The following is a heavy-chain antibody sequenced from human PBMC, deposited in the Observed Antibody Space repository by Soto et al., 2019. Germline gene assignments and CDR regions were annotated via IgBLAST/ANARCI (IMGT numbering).Heavy chain of an antibody. J-gene: IGHJ5*02. D-gene: IGHD1-26*01. Sequence: SETLSLTCTVSGGSISSGGYYWTWIRQHPGKGLEWIGNIYYSGSTFYNPSLKSRVTISVDKSKNQFSLKLSSVTAADTAVYYCATNLRGWEHRFWFDPWGQGTLVTVSS. V-gene: IGHV4-31*03. CDR1: GGSISSGGYY. CDR2: IYYSGST. CDR3: ATNLRGWEHRFWFDP.